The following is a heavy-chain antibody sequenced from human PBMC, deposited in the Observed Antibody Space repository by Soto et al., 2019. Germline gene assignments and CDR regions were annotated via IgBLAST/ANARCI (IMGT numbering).Heavy chain of an antibody. D-gene: IGHD1-1*01. CDR2: ISAHNGNT. CDR3: ARGRYGDY. V-gene: IGHV1-18*01. J-gene: IGHJ4*02. CDR1: GYTFTSYG. Sequence: QVHLVQSGAEVKKPGASVKVSCKASGYTFTSYGITWVRQAPGQGLEWMGWISAHNGNTDYAQKLQGRVIVTRDTSTSTAYMDLRSLRSDDTDVYYCARGRYGDYWGQGALVTVSS.